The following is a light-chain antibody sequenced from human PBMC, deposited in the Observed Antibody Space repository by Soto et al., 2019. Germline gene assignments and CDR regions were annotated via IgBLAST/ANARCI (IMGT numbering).Light chain of an antibody. CDR3: QQYHNAGST. CDR1: QSASNN. Sequence: IVMTQSPATLSVSPGGRASLSCRASQSASNNLAWYQQKPGQAPRLLIYGASTRAAGIPGRFSGSGSGTEFTLIISSLQSDDFAAYYCQQYHNAGSTFGQGTKVEI. CDR2: GAS. V-gene: IGKV3-15*01. J-gene: IGKJ1*01.